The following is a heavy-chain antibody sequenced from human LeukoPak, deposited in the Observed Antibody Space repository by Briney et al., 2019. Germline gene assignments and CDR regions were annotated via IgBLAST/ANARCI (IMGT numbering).Heavy chain of an antibody. CDR1: RFTLSSYD. Sequence: GVSLTLPCAPSRFTLSSYDKNCVRQAPGGALEWFSSISNSSSYILHADSVKGRFTISRDNAKSSLYLQMNSLRAEDTAVYYCARILLTGGFLDYWGQGTLVTVSS. J-gene: IGHJ4*02. D-gene: IGHD3-9*01. V-gene: IGHV3-21*01. CDR2: ISNSSSYI. CDR3: ARILLTGGFLDY.